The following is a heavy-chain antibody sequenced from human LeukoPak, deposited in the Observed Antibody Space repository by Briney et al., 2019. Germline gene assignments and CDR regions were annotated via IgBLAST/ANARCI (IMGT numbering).Heavy chain of an antibody. V-gene: IGHV5-51*01. CDR1: GYTFTNYW. CDR2: IYPGDSDT. J-gene: IGHJ4*02. Sequence: GESLKISCKGSGYTFTNYWIGWVRQMPGKGLEWMGIIYPGDSDTKYSPSFQGQVTISADKSIDTACLHWSSLKASDTAMYYCARTYRDFDYWGQGTLVTVSS. CDR3: ARTYRDFDY. D-gene: IGHD1-14*01.